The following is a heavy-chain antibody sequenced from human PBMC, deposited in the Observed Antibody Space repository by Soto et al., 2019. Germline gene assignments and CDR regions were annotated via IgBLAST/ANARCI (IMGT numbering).Heavy chain of an antibody. V-gene: IGHV1-46*01. CDR2: INPSGGYT. CDR3: AREGRLTGTDGFDY. CDR1: GYTFTSYY. J-gene: IGHJ4*02. Sequence: ASVKVSCKASGYTFTSYYMHWVRQAPGQGLEWMGIINPSGGYTSYAQKFQGRVTMTRDTSTRTVHMELSSLTSEDTAVYYCAREGRLTGTDGFDYWGQGTLVTVSS. D-gene: IGHD1-20*01.